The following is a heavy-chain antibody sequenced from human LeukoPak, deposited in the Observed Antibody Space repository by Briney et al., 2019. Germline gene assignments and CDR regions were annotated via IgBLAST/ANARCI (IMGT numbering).Heavy chain of an antibody. J-gene: IGHJ6*02. Sequence: SVKVSCEASGGTFSSYAISWVRQAPGQGLEWVGRIIPILGIANYAQKFQGRVPITADKSTSTAYMELSSLRSEDTAVYYCARESITIFGVVIMDYYYYGMDVWGQGTTVTVSS. V-gene: IGHV1-69*04. CDR2: IIPILGIA. D-gene: IGHD3-3*01. CDR3: ARESITIFGVVIMDYYYYGMDV. CDR1: GGTFSSYA.